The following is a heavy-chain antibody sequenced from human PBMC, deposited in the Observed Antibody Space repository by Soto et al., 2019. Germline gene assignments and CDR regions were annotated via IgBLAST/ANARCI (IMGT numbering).Heavy chain of an antibody. CDR3: AKARRDSVVYFDY. CDR2: ISYDGSNK. V-gene: IGHV3-30*18. J-gene: IGHJ4*02. D-gene: IGHD2-21*02. CDR1: GFTFSSYG. Sequence: QVPLVESGGGVVQPGRSLRLSCAASGFTFSSYGMHWVRQAPGTGLEWVAVISYDGSNKYYADSVKGRFTISRDNSKNTLYLQMNSLRAEDTAVYYGAKARRDSVVYFDYWGQGTLVTVSS.